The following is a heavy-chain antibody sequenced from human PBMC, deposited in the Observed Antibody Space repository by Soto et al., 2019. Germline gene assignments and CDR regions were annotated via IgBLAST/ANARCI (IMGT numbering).Heavy chain of an antibody. J-gene: IGHJ6*02. D-gene: IGHD3-22*01. Sequence: PSETLSLTCAVSGGSISSSNWCSWVRQPPGKGLEWIGEIYHSGSTNHNPSLKSRVTISVDKSKNQFSLKLSSVTAADTAVYYCARRGQTRDSPYGMDVWGQGTTVTVSS. V-gene: IGHV4-4*02. CDR3: ARRGQTRDSPYGMDV. CDR2: IYHSGST. CDR1: GGSISSSNW.